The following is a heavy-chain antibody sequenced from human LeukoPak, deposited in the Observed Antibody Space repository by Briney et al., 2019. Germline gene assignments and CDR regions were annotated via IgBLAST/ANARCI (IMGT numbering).Heavy chain of an antibody. J-gene: IGHJ6*03. CDR2: IHYSGST. CDR3: ARETYSYYMDV. V-gene: IGHV4-59*01. CDR1: GGSISSYY. D-gene: IGHD4-11*01. Sequence: NPSETLSLTCTVSGGSISSYYWSWIRQPPGKGLEWIGYIHYSGSTNYNPSLKSRVTISVDTSKNQFSLKLSSVTAADTAVYYCARETYSYYMDVWGKGTTVTVSS.